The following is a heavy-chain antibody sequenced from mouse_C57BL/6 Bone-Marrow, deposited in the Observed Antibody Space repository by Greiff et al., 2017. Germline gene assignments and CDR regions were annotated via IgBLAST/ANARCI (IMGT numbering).Heavy chain of an antibody. J-gene: IGHJ2*01. CDR1: GFNIKDDY. CDR2: IDPENGDT. V-gene: IGHV14-4*01. D-gene: IGHD1-1*01. CDR3: TTIITTVVAPYYCDY. Sequence: VQLKESGAELVRPGASVKLSCTASGFNIKDDYMHWVKQRPEQGLEWIGWIDPENGDTEYASKFQGKATITADTTSNTAYLQRSSRTSEDTAVYYCTTIITTVVAPYYCDYWGQGTTLTVSS.